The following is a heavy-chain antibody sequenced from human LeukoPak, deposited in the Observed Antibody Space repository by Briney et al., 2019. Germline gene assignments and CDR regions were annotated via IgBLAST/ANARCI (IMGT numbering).Heavy chain of an antibody. Sequence: ASVKVSCKASGGTFSSYAISWVRQAPGQGLEWMGGIIPIFGTASYAQKFQGRVTITADESTSTAYMELSSLRSEDTAVYYCARDSGYYYDSSGLPTAGYWGQGTLVTVSS. D-gene: IGHD3-22*01. V-gene: IGHV1-69*01. J-gene: IGHJ4*02. CDR1: GGTFSSYA. CDR2: IIPIFGTA. CDR3: ARDSGYYYDSSGLPTAGY.